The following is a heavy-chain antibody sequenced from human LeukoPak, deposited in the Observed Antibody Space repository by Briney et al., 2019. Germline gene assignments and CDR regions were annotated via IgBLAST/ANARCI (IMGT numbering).Heavy chain of an antibody. J-gene: IGHJ4*02. D-gene: IGHD3-10*01. CDR1: GYTFTSYY. Sequence: ASVKVSCKASGYTFTSYYMHWVRQAPGQGLEWMGIINPSGDSTSYAQKFQGRVTMTRDMSTSTVYMELSSLRSEDTAVYYCARDPMDRMVPLDYWGQGTLVTVSS. V-gene: IGHV1-46*01. CDR3: ARDPMDRMVPLDY. CDR2: INPSGDST.